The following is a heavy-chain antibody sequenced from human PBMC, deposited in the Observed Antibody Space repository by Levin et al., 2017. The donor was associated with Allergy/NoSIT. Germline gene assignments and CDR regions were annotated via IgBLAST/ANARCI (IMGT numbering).Heavy chain of an antibody. CDR1: GFTFSSYA. J-gene: IGHJ4*02. V-gene: IGHV3-23*01. CDR3: AKFQRVMDPYSSSFDY. D-gene: IGHD6-13*01. CDR2: ISGSGGST. Sequence: PGGSLRLSCAASGFTFSSYAMSWVRQAPGKGLEWVSAISGSGGSTYYADSVKGRFTISRDNSKNTLYLQMNSLRAEDTAVYYCAKFQRVMDPYSSSFDYWGQGTLVTVSS.